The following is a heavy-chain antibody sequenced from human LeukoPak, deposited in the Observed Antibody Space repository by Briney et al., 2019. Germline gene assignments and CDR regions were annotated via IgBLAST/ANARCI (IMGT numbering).Heavy chain of an antibody. CDR2: ISTSASTI. J-gene: IGHJ4*02. D-gene: IGHD1-26*01. CDR1: GFTFSSYE. CDR3: AGRGTSRSSYYFDY. Sequence: GGSLRLSCAASGFTFSSYEMNWVRKAPGKGLEWVSYISTSASTIYYADSVKGGFTSSRDNAKNSLYLQMNSLRAEDTAVYYCAGRGTSRSSYYFDYWGQGTLVTVSS. V-gene: IGHV3-48*03.